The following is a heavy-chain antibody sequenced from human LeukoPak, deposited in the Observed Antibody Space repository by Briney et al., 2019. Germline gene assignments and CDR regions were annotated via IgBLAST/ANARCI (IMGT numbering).Heavy chain of an antibody. J-gene: IGHJ4*02. CDR3: ARSTRIMITFGHPGSFDY. CDR2: IYYSGST. V-gene: IGHV4-59*01. D-gene: IGHD3-16*01. CDR1: GGSISSYY. Sequence: SETLSLTCTVSGGSISSYYWSWIRQPPGKGLEWIGYIYYSGSTNYNPSLKSRVTISVDTCKNQFSLKLSSVTAADTAVYYCARSTRIMITFGHPGSFDYWGQGTLVTVSS.